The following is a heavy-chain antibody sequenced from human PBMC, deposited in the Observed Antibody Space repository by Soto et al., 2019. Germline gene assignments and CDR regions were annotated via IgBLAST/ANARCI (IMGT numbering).Heavy chain of an antibody. D-gene: IGHD3-3*01. Sequence: QVQLVESGGGVVQPGTSLRLSCAASGFTFSDYGMHWVRQAPGTGLEWVAMIWNDGSNKYYADSVKGRFTISRDNSKNTLYLQMNSLRAEDTAVYYCATELRWNEAFDMWGQGTMVTVSA. CDR2: IWNDGSNK. V-gene: IGHV3-33*01. CDR1: GFTFSDYG. J-gene: IGHJ3*02. CDR3: ATELRWNEAFDM.